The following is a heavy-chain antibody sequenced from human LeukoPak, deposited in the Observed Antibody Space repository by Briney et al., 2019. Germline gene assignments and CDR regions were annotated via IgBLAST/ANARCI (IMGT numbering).Heavy chain of an antibody. CDR2: IYYSGST. J-gene: IGHJ6*02. CDR3: ARVSYYYDSSGYYGMDV. CDR1: GGSFSGYY. V-gene: IGHV4-34*01. D-gene: IGHD3-22*01. Sequence: SETLSLTCAVYGGSFSGYYWGWIRQPPGKGLEWIGSIYYSGSTYYNPSLKSRVTISVDTSKNQFSLKLSSVTAADTAVYYCARVSYYYDSSGYYGMDVWGQGTTVTVSS.